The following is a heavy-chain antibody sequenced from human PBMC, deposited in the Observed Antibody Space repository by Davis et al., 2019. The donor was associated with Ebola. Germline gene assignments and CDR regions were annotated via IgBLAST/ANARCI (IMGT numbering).Heavy chain of an antibody. CDR3: VRTDSQTTINYFEY. Sequence: PGGSLRLSCAASGFTFGDYAMHWVRQAPGKGLEWVSLISWDGDSAYYADSVKGRFTISRDNSKNSLYLQMTSLRAEDTALYYCVRTDSQTTINYFEYWGQGTLVTVSS. J-gene: IGHJ4*02. CDR1: GFTFGDYA. V-gene: IGHV3-43D*03. D-gene: IGHD3/OR15-3a*01. CDR2: ISWDGDSA.